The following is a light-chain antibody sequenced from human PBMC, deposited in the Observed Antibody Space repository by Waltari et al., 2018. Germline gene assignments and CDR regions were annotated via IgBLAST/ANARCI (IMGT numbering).Light chain of an antibody. CDR2: EVS. J-gene: IGLJ2*01. Sequence: QSALTQPPSASGSPGQSVTISCTGTSSDVGAYNYVSWYQQHPGKAPKLMIYEVSKRPSGVPARFSGAKSGNTASLTVAGLQAEDEADYSCSSYGGSNIVVFGGGTKLTVL. CDR1: SSDVGAYNY. V-gene: IGLV2-8*01. CDR3: SSYGGSNIVV.